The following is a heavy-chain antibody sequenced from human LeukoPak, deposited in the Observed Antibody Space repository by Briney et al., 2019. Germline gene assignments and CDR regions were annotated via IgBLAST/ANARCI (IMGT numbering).Heavy chain of an antibody. V-gene: IGHV3-48*04. J-gene: IGHJ6*04. Sequence: GSLXLXCAASGFTFSSYTMNWVRQAPGKGLEWVSYISSSGSTIYYADSVKGRFTISRDNAKNSLYLQMNSLRAEDTAVYYXAELGITMIGGVWGKGTTVTISS. CDR1: GFTFSSYT. CDR2: ISSSGSTI. D-gene: IGHD3-10*02. CDR3: AELGITMIGGV.